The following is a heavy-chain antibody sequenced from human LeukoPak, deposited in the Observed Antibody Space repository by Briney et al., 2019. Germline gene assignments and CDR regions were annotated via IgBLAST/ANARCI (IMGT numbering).Heavy chain of an antibody. Sequence: GGSLRLSCAASGFTFSSYSMTWVRQSPGKGLEWVAIIKQDGSERHYVDSVKGRFTVSRDNARNSLYLQMNSLRVEDAAVYYCARDAPIFGFDVWGQGTTVTVSS. CDR1: GFTFSSYS. J-gene: IGHJ6*02. D-gene: IGHD3-9*01. CDR2: IKQDGSER. V-gene: IGHV3-7*01. CDR3: ARDAPIFGFDV.